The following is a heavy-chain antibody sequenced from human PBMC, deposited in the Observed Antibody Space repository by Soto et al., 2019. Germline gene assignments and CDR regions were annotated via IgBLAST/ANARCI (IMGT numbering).Heavy chain of an antibody. Sequence: GGSLRLSCAASGFTFSDYYMSWIRQAPGKGLEWVSYISSSGSTIYYADSVKGRFTISRDNAKNSLYLQMNSLRAEDTAVYYCARVGRYCSGGSCNGAYDAFDIWGQGTMVTVSS. CDR3: ARVGRYCSGGSCNGAYDAFDI. CDR2: ISSSGSTI. D-gene: IGHD2-15*01. V-gene: IGHV3-11*01. J-gene: IGHJ3*02. CDR1: GFTFSDYY.